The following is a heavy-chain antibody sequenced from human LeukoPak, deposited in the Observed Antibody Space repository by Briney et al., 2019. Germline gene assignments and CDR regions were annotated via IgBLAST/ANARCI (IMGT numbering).Heavy chain of an antibody. V-gene: IGHV1-8*03. D-gene: IGHD6-6*01. CDR3: ARGEQLDAFDI. Sequence: ASVKVSCKASGYTFTSYDINWVRQATGQGLEWMGWMNTNSGNTGYAQKFQGRVTITRSTSISTAYMELSSLRSEDTAVYYCARGEQLDAFDIWGQGTMVTVSS. J-gene: IGHJ3*02. CDR2: MNTNSGNT. CDR1: GYTFTSYD.